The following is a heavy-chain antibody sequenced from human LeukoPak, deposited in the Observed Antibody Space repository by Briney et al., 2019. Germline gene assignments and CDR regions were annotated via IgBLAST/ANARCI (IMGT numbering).Heavy chain of an antibody. J-gene: IGHJ5*02. CDR2: IYHSGKT. CDR3: ARDRIAVTDPPNWFDP. D-gene: IGHD6-19*01. Sequence: SETLSLTCTVSGYSISSGYYWGWIRQPPGKGLEWIGSIYHSGKTYYNQSLKSRLTISIDTSKNQFSLKLSSLSATDTAVYYCARDRIAVTDPPNWFDPWGQGTLVTVSS. V-gene: IGHV4-38-2*02. CDR1: GYSISSGYY.